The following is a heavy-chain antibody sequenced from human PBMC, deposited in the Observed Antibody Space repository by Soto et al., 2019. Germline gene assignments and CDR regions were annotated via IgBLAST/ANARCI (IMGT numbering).Heavy chain of an antibody. D-gene: IGHD5-12*01. CDR3: ARALSGYYGFDY. Sequence: EVQLVESGGGLVQFGGSLRLSCAASGFTFSSYWMHWVRQVPGKGLVWVSRIKGDGTNTGYADSVKGRFTISRDNVKNTLYLQMNSLRAEDPAVYYCARALSGYYGFDYWGQGTLVTVSS. J-gene: IGHJ4*02. CDR2: IKGDGTNT. V-gene: IGHV3-74*01. CDR1: GFTFSSYW.